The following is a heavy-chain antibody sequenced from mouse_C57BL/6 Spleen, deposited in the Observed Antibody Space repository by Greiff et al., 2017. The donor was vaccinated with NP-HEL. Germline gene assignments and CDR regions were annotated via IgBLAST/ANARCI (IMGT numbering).Heavy chain of an antibody. CDR3: ARIGGDGGDFDY. V-gene: IGHV5-12*01. J-gene: IGHJ2*01. Sequence: EVQLVESGGGLVQPGGSLKLSCAASGFTFSDYYMYWVRQTPEKRLEWVAYISNGGGSTYYPDTVKGRFTISRDNAKKTLYLQMSRLESEDTAMYYCARIGGDGGDFDYWGQGTTLTVSS. CDR1: GFTFSDYY. D-gene: IGHD1-1*02. CDR2: ISNGGGST.